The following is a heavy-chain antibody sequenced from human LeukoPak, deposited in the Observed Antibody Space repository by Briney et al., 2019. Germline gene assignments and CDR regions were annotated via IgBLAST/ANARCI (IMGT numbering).Heavy chain of an antibody. CDR1: GGSISSYY. D-gene: IGHD3-10*01. CDR2: IYTSGST. J-gene: IGHJ6*02. CDR3: ARDHYYGSGSSSYYYYYGMDV. V-gene: IGHV4-4*07. Sequence: SETLCLTCTASGGSISSYYWSWIRQPAGKGLEWIARIYTSGSTNYNPSLKSRVTMSVDASKIQFSLKLSSVTAADTAVYYCARDHYYGSGSSSYYYYYGMDVWGQGTTVTVSS.